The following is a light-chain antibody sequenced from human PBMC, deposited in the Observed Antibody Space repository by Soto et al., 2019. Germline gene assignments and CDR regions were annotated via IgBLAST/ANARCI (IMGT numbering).Light chain of an antibody. CDR1: QSTSSY. CDR3: QQSGSSPRT. V-gene: IGKV3-20*01. Sequence: EIVLTQSPGTLSLSPGERATLSCRASQSTSSYLAWYQQKPGQAPRLLIYGASSRATGIPDRFSGSGSGTDFSLTITRLEPADFAVYYCQQSGSSPRTFGQGTKLENK. J-gene: IGKJ2*01. CDR2: GAS.